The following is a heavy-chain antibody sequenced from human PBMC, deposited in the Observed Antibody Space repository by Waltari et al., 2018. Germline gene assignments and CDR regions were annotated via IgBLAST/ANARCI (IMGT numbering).Heavy chain of an antibody. CDR2: NYPSDSDT. CDR1: GYTFTTYW. J-gene: IGHJ4*02. V-gene: IGHV5-51*01. CDR3: VRVIAAAGVRARFDY. Sequence: EVQLVQSGAEVNKPGESLKISCTVSGYTFTTYWIGWVRQMPGRGLAWMGVNYPSDSDTRYSPSFQGQVTISADKSIRTAYLQWNSLQASDTAMYYCVRVIAAAGVRARFDYWGQGTLVTVSS. D-gene: IGHD6-13*01.